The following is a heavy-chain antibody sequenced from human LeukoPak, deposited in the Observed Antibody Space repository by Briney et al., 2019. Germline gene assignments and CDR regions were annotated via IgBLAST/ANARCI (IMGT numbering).Heavy chain of an antibody. CDR3: ATDRVYCGGDCYSDY. CDR2: FDPEDGET. D-gene: IGHD2-21*02. Sequence: ASVKVSCKVSGYTLTELSMHWVRQAPGKGLEWMGGFDPEDGETIYAQKFQGRVTMTGDTSTDTAYMELSSLRSEDTAVYYCATDRVYCGGDCYSDYWGQGTLVTVSS. CDR1: GYTLTELS. V-gene: IGHV1-24*01. J-gene: IGHJ4*02.